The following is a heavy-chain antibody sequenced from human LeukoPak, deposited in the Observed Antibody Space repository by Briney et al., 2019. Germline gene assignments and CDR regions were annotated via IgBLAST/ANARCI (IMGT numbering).Heavy chain of an antibody. CDR2: IHHSGTT. J-gene: IGHJ5*02. D-gene: IGHD3-10*01. Sequence: PSETLSLTCTVSGGSITISYYYWGWVRQPPGKGLEWLGSIHHSGTTYYNPSLKSRVAISVDTSKNQFSLKLTSVTAADTSVYFCGRPRGYYVSGTLFPQGGFDPWGQGTLATVSS. CDR1: GGSITISYYY. CDR3: GRPRGYYVSGTLFPQGGFDP. V-gene: IGHV4-39*01.